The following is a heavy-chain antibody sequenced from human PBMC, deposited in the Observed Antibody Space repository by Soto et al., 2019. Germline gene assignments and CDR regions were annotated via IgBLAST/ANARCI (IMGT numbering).Heavy chain of an antibody. CDR2: IFYSGDT. Sequence: PSETLLLTCTASRGSINNYYWIWIRQPPGKGLEWIGYIFYSGDTNSSPSLKSRVTISVDTSKNQFSLKLSSVTTADTAVYYCARLSNYGNGWSTFDYWGRGTLVTVS. V-gene: IGHV4-59*01. CDR1: RGSINNYY. CDR3: ARLSNYGNGWSTFDY. D-gene: IGHD6-19*01. J-gene: IGHJ4*02.